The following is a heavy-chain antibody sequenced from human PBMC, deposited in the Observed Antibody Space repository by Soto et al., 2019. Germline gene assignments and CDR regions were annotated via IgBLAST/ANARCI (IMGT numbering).Heavy chain of an antibody. D-gene: IGHD3-22*01. CDR2: IYYSGST. CDR3: ARICRYYYDSGGYYFLNYFDY. V-gene: IGHV4-39*01. Sequence: SETLSLTCTVSGGSISSSSYYWGWIRQPPGKGLEWIGSIYYSGSTYYNPSLKSRVTISVDTSKNQFSLKLSSVTAADTAVYYCARICRYYYDSGGYYFLNYFDYWGQGTLVTVSS. CDR1: GGSISSSSYY. J-gene: IGHJ4*02.